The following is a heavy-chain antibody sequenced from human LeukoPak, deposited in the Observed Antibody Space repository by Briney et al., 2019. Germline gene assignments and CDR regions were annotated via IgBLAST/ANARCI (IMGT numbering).Heavy chain of an antibody. J-gene: IGHJ3*02. D-gene: IGHD4-17*01. V-gene: IGHV3-7*04. Sequence: GGSLRLSCAASGFTFSSYWMNWVRQAPGKGLEWVANINQDASEKYYVDSVKGRFTISRDNGKKSLYLQMNSLRAEDTAVYYCARGRVTAVTGLASFDIWGQGTMVTVSS. CDR3: ARGRVTAVTGLASFDI. CDR1: GFTFSSYW. CDR2: INQDASEK.